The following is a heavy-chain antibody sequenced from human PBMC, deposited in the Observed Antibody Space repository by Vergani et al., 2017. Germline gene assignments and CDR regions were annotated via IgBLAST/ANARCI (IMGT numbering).Heavy chain of an antibody. CDR1: GGSISSYY. V-gene: IGHV4-59*01. Sequence: QVQLQESGPGLVKPSETLSLTCTVSGGSISSYYWSWIRQPPGKGLEWIGYIYYSGSTNYNPSLKSRVTISVDTSKNQFSLKLSSVTAADTSVYYCARDRREYSRYDHYYYMDVWGKGTTVTVSS. CDR3: ARDRREYSRYDHYYYMDV. CDR2: IYYSGST. D-gene: IGHD5-12*01. J-gene: IGHJ6*03.